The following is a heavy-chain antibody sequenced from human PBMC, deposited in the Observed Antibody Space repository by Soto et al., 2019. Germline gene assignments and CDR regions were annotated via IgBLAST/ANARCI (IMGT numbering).Heavy chain of an antibody. CDR2: ISGSGGST. CDR1: GFTFSSYA. Sequence: GGSLRLSCAASGFTFSSYAMSWVRQAPGKGLEWVSAISGSGGSTYYADSVKGRFTISRDNSKNTLYLQMNSLRAEDTAVYYCAKDRRYYYDSSGYYAPSWFDPWGQGTLVTVSS. D-gene: IGHD3-22*01. J-gene: IGHJ5*02. V-gene: IGHV3-23*01. CDR3: AKDRRYYYDSSGYYAPSWFDP.